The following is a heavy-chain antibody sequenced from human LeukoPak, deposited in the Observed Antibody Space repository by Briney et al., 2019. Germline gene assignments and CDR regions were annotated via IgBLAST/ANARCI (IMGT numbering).Heavy chain of an antibody. V-gene: IGHV4-34*01. CDR1: GGSFSGYY. Sequence: SETLSLTCAVYGGSFSGYYWNWIRQPPGKGLEWIGEINHSGSTNYNPSLKSRVTISVDTSKNQFSLKLSSVTAADTAVYYCARTTVTTEVNGTHYGMDVWGQGTTVTVSS. CDR2: INHSGST. CDR3: ARTTVTTEVNGTHYGMDV. D-gene: IGHD4-17*01. J-gene: IGHJ6*02.